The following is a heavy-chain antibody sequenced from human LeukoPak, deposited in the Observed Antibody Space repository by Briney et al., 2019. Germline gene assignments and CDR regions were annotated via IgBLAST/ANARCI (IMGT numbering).Heavy chain of an antibody. CDR3: AREMRRLGDQPGWAFDI. CDR2: INWNGGST. J-gene: IGHJ3*02. V-gene: IGHV3-20*04. Sequence: GGSLRLSCAASGFTFDDYGMSWVRQAPGKGLEWVSGINWNGGSTGYADSVKGRFTISRDNAKNSLYLQMNSLRAEDTALYYCAREMRRLGDQPGWAFDIWGQGTMVTVSS. CDR1: GFTFDDYG. D-gene: IGHD3-16*01.